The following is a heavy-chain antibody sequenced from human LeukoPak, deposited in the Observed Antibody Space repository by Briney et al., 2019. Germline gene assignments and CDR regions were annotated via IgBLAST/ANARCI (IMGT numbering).Heavy chain of an antibody. J-gene: IGHJ5*02. V-gene: IGHV1-2*06. CDR2: INPNSGGT. D-gene: IGHD6-13*01. CDR3: ASGIAAAAMYNWFDP. Sequence: ASVKVSCKASGYTFTGYYMHWVRQAPGQGLEWMGRINPNSGGTNYAQKFQGRVTMTRDTSISTAYMELSRLRSDDTAVYYCASGIAAAAMYNWFDPLGPGNPGHRLL. CDR1: GYTFTGYY.